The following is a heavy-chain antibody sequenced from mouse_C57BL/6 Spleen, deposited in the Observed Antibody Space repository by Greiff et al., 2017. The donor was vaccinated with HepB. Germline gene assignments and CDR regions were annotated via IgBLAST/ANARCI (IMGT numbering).Heavy chain of an antibody. V-gene: IGHV1-80*01. CDR1: GYAFSSYW. CDR2: IYPGDGDT. D-gene: IGHD1-1*01. Sequence: VMLVESGAELVKPGASVKISCKASGYAFSSYWMNWVKQRPGKGLEWIGQIYPGDGDTNYNGKFKGKATLTADKSSSTAYMQLSSLTSEDSAVYFCARYYYGRAWFAYWGQGTLVTVSA. J-gene: IGHJ3*01. CDR3: ARYYYGRAWFAY.